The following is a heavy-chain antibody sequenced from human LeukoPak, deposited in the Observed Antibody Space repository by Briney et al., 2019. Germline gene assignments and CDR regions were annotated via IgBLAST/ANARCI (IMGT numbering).Heavy chain of an antibody. CDR3: AREVESWFDP. J-gene: IGHJ5*02. CDR1: GGSISSYY. CDR2: IYYSGST. V-gene: IGHV4-59*01. Sequence: SETLSLTCTVSGGSISSYYWSRIRQPPGKGLEWIGYIYYSGSTNYNPSLKSRVTISVDTSKNQFSLKLSSVTAADTAVYYCAREVESWFDPWGQGTLVTVSS.